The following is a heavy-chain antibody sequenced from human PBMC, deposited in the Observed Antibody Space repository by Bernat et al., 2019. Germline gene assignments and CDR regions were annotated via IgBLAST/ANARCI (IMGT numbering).Heavy chain of an antibody. J-gene: IGHJ4*02. CDR3: ARARGIGESTD. V-gene: IGHV4-59*01. CDR2: NYYRGST. Sequence: QVQLQESGPGLVKPSETLSLTCTVSGDSINSYYWSWIRQPPGKGLEWIGYNYYRGSTNYSPSLKSRVTISLDASKNQFSLQLSSVTAADTAVYYCARARGIGESTDWGQGTLVTVSS. CDR1: GDSINSYY. D-gene: IGHD3-10*01.